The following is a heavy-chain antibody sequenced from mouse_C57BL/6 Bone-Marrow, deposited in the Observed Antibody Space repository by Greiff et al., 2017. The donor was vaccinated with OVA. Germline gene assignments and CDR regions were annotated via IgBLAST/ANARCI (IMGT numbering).Heavy chain of an antibody. V-gene: IGHV1-54*01. D-gene: IGHD4-1*01. J-gene: IGHJ2*01. CDR2: INPGSGGT. CDR1: GYAFTNYL. Sequence: QVTLKESGAELVRPGTSVKVSCKASGYAFTNYLIEWVKQRPGQGLEWIGVINPGSGGTNYNEKFKGKATLTADKSSSTAYMQLSSLTSEDSAVYFCARGGTGPHYWGQGTTLTVSS. CDR3: ARGGTGPHY.